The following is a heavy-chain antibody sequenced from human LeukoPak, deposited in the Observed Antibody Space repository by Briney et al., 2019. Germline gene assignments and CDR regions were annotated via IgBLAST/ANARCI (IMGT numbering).Heavy chain of an antibody. J-gene: IGHJ4*02. Sequence: PSETLSLTGAVYGGSFSGYYWNWVRQPPGRGLEWIGEIEHSGSTKYNPSLKSRVTISADTSKNQFSLKLSSVTAADTAVYYCARFASDWSYYFDYWGQGTLVTVSS. D-gene: IGHD3-9*01. V-gene: IGHV4-34*01. CDR3: ARFASDWSYYFDY. CDR2: IEHSGST. CDR1: GGSFSGYY.